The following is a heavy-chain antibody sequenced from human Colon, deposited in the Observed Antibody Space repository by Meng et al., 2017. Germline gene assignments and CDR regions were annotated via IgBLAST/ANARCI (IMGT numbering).Heavy chain of an antibody. Sequence: VRLQESGPGLVNPSQTLSLTCNVSGLSIGTTGDYWTWIRQRPGKGLEWIGKIFYTGTAHYNPSLKTRAAMSVDRSKNQFSLKLSSVTAADTAVYYCARADCTAGICYQFDNWGQGTLVTVSS. V-gene: IGHV4-31*03. J-gene: IGHJ4*02. CDR3: ARADCTAGICYQFDN. CDR1: GLSIGTTGDY. D-gene: IGHD2-8*02. CDR2: IFYTGTA.